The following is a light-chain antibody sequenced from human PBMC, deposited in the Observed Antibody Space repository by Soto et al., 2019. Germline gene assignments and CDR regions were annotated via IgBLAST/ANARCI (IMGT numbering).Light chain of an antibody. J-gene: IGLJ3*02. Sequence: QYVLTQPPSVSGAPGQRVTISCTGSSSNIGAGYDVHWYQQLPGTAPKLLIYGNSNRPSGVPDRFSGSKSATSASLAITGLQAEEEADYYCQSYDSSLSGSVFGGGTKLTVL. CDR1: SSNIGAGYD. V-gene: IGLV1-40*01. CDR3: QSYDSSLSGSV. CDR2: GNS.